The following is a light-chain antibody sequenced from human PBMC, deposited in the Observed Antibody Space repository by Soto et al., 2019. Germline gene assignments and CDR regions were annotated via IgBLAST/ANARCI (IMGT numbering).Light chain of an antibody. CDR1: SSNIGAGYD. CDR3: QSYDSSLSGWL. Sequence: QSVLTQPPSVSGAPGQRVTISCTESSSNIGAGYDVHWYQQLPGTAPKLLIYGNSNRPSGVPDRFSGSKSGTSASLAITGRQAEDEADYDCQSYDSSLSGWLFGGGTKLTVL. V-gene: IGLV1-40*01. J-gene: IGLJ3*02. CDR2: GNS.